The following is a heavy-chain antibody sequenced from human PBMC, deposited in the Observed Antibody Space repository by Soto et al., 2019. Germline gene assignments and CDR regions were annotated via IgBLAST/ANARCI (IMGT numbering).Heavy chain of an antibody. CDR3: ARVPYDFWSGYLYFQH. Sequence: QVQLVESGGGVVQPGRSRGLSFAASGFTFSSYAMPWVRQAPGKGLDGVAVISYDGSNKYYADSVKGRCTISRDNSKNTLYLQMNSLRAEDTAVYYCARVPYDFWSGYLYFQHWGQGTLVTVSS. CDR1: GFTFSSYA. D-gene: IGHD3-3*01. J-gene: IGHJ1*01. CDR2: ISYDGSNK. V-gene: IGHV3-30-3*01.